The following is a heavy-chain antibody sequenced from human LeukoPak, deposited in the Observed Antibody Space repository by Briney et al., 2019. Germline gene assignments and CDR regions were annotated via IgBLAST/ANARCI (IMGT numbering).Heavy chain of an antibody. CDR1: GFTFKNFG. CDR3: AKGAADYQDYYFDS. V-gene: IGHV3-30*18. CDR2: ISYDGNID. D-gene: IGHD4-11*01. J-gene: IGHJ4*02. Sequence: PGRSLRLSCSASGFTFKNFGMHWVRQAPGKGLEWVAVISYDGNIDYYADSVRGRFTIFRDNSKKTLYLQMNSLRTEDTAVYYCAKGAADYQDYYFDSWGQGTLVTVSS.